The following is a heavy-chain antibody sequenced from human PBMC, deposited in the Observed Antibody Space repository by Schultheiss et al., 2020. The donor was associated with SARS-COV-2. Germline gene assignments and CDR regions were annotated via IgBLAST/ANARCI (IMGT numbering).Heavy chain of an antibody. CDR1: GVSISSGSNH. CDR3: ARGAHGYYYGMDV. Sequence: SQTLSLTCTVSGVSISSGSNHWSWIRQTPGKGLEWIGYISNSGGTNYNPSLKSRVTMSVDTSKNQFSLKLSSVTAADTAVYYCARGAHGYYYGMDVWGQGTTVTVSS. CDR2: ISNSGGT. J-gene: IGHJ6*02. V-gene: IGHV4-61*01.